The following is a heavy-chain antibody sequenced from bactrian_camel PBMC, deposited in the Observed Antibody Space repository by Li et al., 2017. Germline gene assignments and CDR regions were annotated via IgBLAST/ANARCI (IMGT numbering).Heavy chain of an antibody. CDR1: GYATGHYC. V-gene: IGHV3S63*01. Sequence: HVQLVESGGGSVQAGGSLKLSCVAAGYATGHYCIAWFRPVPGKEREAVAAICGDATYYSDSVKGRFTISQDNAKNTVYLQMNSLKPEDTAMYYCAAGGCWGAWTTTWYQPQGYNYWGEGTQVTVS. CDR3: AAGGCWGAWTTTWYQPQGYNY. J-gene: IGHJ4*01. D-gene: IGHD5*01. CDR2: ICGDAT.